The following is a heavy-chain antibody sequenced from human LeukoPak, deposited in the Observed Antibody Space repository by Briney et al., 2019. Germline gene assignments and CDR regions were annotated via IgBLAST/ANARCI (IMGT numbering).Heavy chain of an antibody. CDR1: GGSISGYY. J-gene: IGHJ4*02. CDR3: SRGGYGIPFDY. D-gene: IGHD1-14*01. Sequence: SETLSLTCTVSGGSISGYYWSWIRQPPGKGLEWIGYVYSSGSTRYNSSLKSRVAISLDTSKNQFSLKLSSVTAADTAVYYCSRGGYGIPFDYWGQGTLVTVSS. CDR2: VYSSGST. V-gene: IGHV4-59*01.